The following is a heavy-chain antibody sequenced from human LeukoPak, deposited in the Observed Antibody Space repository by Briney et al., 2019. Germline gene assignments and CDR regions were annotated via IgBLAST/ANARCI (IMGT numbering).Heavy chain of an antibody. V-gene: IGHV3-48*04. Sequence: GGSLRLSCAASGFTFNNYAMNGVRQTPGGRLEWVSFIGISSGPLLYADSVKGRFTISRDNAKASVYLQMNSLRAEDTALYYCAKDTSGREGTSDYWGQGTLVTFSS. D-gene: IGHD1-14*01. J-gene: IGHJ4*02. CDR2: IGISSGPL. CDR3: AKDTSGREGTSDY. CDR1: GFTFNNYA.